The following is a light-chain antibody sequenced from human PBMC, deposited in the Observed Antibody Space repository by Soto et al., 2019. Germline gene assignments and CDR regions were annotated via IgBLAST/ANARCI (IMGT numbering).Light chain of an antibody. Sequence: EIVLTQSPGTLSLSPGERATLSCRASQSVSRNYLAWYQQKPGQAPRLLIYGASSRATGIPDRFSGSGSGTDFTLTISSLEPEDFAVYYCQQRSNWPFTFGGGTKVEIK. V-gene: IGKV3D-20*02. CDR2: GAS. CDR1: QSVSRNY. J-gene: IGKJ4*01. CDR3: QQRSNWPFT.